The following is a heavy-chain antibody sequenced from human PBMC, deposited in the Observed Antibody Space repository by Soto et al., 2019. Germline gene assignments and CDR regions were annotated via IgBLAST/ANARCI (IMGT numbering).Heavy chain of an antibody. V-gene: IGHV3-30-3*01. CDR2: ISYDGSKK. CDR3: ARAYYHDKSDFDY. J-gene: IGHJ4*02. D-gene: IGHD3-22*01. Sequence: GSLRLSCAASGFTFTNYAMHWVRQAPGKGLEWVAVISYDGSKKYYADSVKGRFTISRDNSKSTLYLQMNSLRAEDTAVFYCARAYYHDKSDFDYWGQGTQVTVSS. CDR1: GFTFTNYA.